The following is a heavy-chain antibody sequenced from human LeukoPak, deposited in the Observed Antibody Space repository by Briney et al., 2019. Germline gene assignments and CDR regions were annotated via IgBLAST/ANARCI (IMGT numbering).Heavy chain of an antibody. Sequence: GGSLRLSCAASGFTFSNAWMSWVRQAPGKGLEWVGLIRSKTAGGTTDYSAPVKGRFTVSRDDSKTTLYLQMNSLKAGDTAVYYCTHLGSGWYVRNWGQGTLVTVSS. CDR2: IRSKTAGGTT. V-gene: IGHV3-15*01. J-gene: IGHJ4*02. D-gene: IGHD6-19*01. CDR3: THLGSGWYVRN. CDR1: GFTFSNAW.